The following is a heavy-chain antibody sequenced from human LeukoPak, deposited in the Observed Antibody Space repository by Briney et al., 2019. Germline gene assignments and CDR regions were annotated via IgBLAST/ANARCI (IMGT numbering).Heavy chain of an antibody. J-gene: IGHJ6*03. V-gene: IGHV3-7*01. D-gene: IGHD6-19*01. CDR3: AIFTSGWYQYYYYYYMDV. CDR2: IMEDGTER. CDR1: GSTFSSYC. Sequence: GGSLRLSCAASGSTFSSYCMSWVRQAPGKGLEWVATIMEDGTERYYVDSVKGRFSISRDNAKNSLYLQMNSLRAEDTAVYYCAIFTSGWYQYYYYYYMDVWSKGTTVTVSS.